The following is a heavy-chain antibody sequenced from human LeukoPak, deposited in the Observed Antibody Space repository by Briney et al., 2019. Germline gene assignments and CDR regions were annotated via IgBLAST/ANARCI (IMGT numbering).Heavy chain of an antibody. V-gene: IGHV1-18*01. CDR2: ISAYNGNT. D-gene: IGHD2-21*01. CDR1: GYTFTSYD. CDR3: ARDEGVLWWYSI. Sequence: ASVKVSCKASGYTFTSYDINWVRQATGQGLEWMGWISAYNGNTNYAQKLQGRVTMTTDTSTSTAYMELRSLRSDDTAVYYCARDEGVLWWYSIWGQGTMVTVSS. J-gene: IGHJ3*02.